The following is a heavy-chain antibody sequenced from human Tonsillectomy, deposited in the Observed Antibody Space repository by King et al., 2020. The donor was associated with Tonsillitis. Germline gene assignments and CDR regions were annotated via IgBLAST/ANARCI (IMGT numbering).Heavy chain of an antibody. V-gene: IGHV4-34*01. CDR1: GGSFSGYY. J-gene: IGHJ5*02. Sequence: QVQLQQWGAGLLKPSETLSLTCAVYGGSFSGYYWSWIRQPPGKGLEWIGEINYSGSTNYNPSLKSRVTISVDTSKNQFSLKLSSVTAADTAVYYCARDYSNRYNWFYPWGQGALVTVSS. CDR3: ARDYSNRYNWFYP. CDR2: INYSGST. D-gene: IGHD4-11*01.